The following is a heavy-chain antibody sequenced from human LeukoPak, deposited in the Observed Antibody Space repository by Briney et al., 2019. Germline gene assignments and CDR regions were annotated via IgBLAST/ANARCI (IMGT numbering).Heavy chain of an antibody. Sequence: ASVKVSCKASGYTFTAYYMHWVRQAPGQGLEWMGWINPNSGGTNYAQKFQGRVTMTRDTSISTAYMELSRLRSDDTAVYYCAREYDSSGYYYSPGGTFDYWGQGTLVTVSS. CDR3: AREYDSSGYYYSPGGTFDY. J-gene: IGHJ4*02. V-gene: IGHV1-2*02. CDR2: INPNSGGT. D-gene: IGHD3-22*01. CDR1: GYTFTAYY.